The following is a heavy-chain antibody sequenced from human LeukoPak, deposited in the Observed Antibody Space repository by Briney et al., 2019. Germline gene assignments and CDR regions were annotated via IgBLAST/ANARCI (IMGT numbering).Heavy chain of an antibody. D-gene: IGHD3-9*01. CDR3: ARIQLRYFDWAFDY. CDR1: GGSISSYY. CDR2: IYYSGST. Sequence: SETLSLTCTVSGGSISSYYWSWIRQPPGKGLEWIGYIYYSGSTNYNPSLKSRVTISVDTSKNQFSLKLSSVTAADTAVYYCARIQLRYFDWAFDYWGQGTLVTVSS. V-gene: IGHV4-59*01. J-gene: IGHJ4*02.